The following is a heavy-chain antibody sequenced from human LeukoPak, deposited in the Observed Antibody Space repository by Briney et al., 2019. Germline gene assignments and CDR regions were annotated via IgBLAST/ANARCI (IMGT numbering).Heavy chain of an antibody. Sequence: GGSLRLSCSASGFTFSTYGMHWVRQAPGKGLEWVAVIWYDGSNKYYADSVKGRFTISRDNSKNTLYLQMNSLRADDTAVYYCARDYYGSGSYGWFDPWGQGTLVTVSS. CDR3: ARDYYGSGSYGWFDP. CDR2: IWYDGSNK. D-gene: IGHD3-10*01. V-gene: IGHV3-33*01. CDR1: GFTFSTYG. J-gene: IGHJ5*02.